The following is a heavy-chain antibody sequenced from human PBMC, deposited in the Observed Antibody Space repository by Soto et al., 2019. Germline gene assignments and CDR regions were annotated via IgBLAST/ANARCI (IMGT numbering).Heavy chain of an antibody. D-gene: IGHD3-22*01. CDR1: GGSISSGDYY. J-gene: IGHJ4*02. CDR3: ARAEGGSGYPFPFDY. V-gene: IGHV4-30-4*01. CDR2: IYYSGST. Sequence: LSLTCTVSGGSISSGDYYWSWIRQPPGKGLEWIGYIYYSGSTYYNPSLKSRVTISVDTSKNQFSLKLSSVTAADTAVYYCARAEGGSGYPFPFDYWGQGTLVTV.